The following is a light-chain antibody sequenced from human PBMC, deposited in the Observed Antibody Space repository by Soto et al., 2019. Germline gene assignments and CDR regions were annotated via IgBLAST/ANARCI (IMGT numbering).Light chain of an antibody. Sequence: DIVMTQSPLSLPVTPGDSASISCRSSQSLLHRNGYNYLDWYLQKPGQSPQVLIYLGSNRASGVPDRFSGSGSGTDFTLKISRVEAEDVGFYYCMQPLQTPWTFGQGTKVEIK. CDR1: QSLLHRNGYNY. CDR2: LGS. CDR3: MQPLQTPWT. V-gene: IGKV2-28*01. J-gene: IGKJ1*01.